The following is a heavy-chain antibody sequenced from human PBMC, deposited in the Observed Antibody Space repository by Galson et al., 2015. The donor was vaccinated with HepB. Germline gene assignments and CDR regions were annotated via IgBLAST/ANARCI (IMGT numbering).Heavy chain of an antibody. Sequence: SLRLSCAASGFTFSSYWMSWVRQAPGKGLEWVANIKQDGSEKYYVDSVKGRFTISRDNAKNSLYLQMNSLRAEDTAVYYCARDYIVATTSYYYDSSGYYPAIDYWGQGTLVTVSS. CDR3: ARDYIVATTSYYYDSSGYYPAIDY. D-gene: IGHD3-22*01. CDR2: IKQDGSEK. J-gene: IGHJ4*02. CDR1: GFTFSSYW. V-gene: IGHV3-7*03.